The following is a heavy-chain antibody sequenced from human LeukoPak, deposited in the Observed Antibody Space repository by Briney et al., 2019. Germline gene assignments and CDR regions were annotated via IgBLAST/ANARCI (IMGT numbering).Heavy chain of an antibody. V-gene: IGHV3-48*01. Sequence: PGGSLRLSCAASGFTFSSYSMNWVRQAPGKGLEWVSYISSSSSTIYYADPVKGRFTISRDNAKNSLYLQMSSLRAEDTAVYYCARRSGIAVAGAFDYWGQGTLVTVSS. CDR1: GFTFSSYS. CDR2: ISSSSSTI. D-gene: IGHD6-19*01. CDR3: ARRSGIAVAGAFDY. J-gene: IGHJ4*02.